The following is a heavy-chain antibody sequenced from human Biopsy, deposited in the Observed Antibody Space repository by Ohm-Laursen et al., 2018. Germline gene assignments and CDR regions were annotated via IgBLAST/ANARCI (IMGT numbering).Heavy chain of an antibody. CDR3: VRGVDYYDPYRYYALDV. J-gene: IGHJ6*02. CDR2: INHSGRT. CDR1: GESFNGYY. D-gene: IGHD3-22*01. Sequence: GTLSLTCPVYGESFNGYYWSWIRQTPGKGLEWIGEINHSGRTNYNPSLKSRATISVDTSKNQFSLKVRSVTAADTAVYYCVRGVDYYDPYRYYALDVWGQGTTVTVSS. V-gene: IGHV4-34*01.